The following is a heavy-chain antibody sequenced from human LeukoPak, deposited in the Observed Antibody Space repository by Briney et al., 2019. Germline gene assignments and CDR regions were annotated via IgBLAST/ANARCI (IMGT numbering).Heavy chain of an antibody. CDR2: ISAYNGNT. D-gene: IGHD3-22*01. CDR3: ARVRGYYDSSGPRDY. V-gene: IGHV1-18*01. Sequence: GASVKVSCKASGYTFTSYGISWVRQAPGQRLEWMGWISAYNGNTNYAQKLQGRVTMTTDTSTSTAYMELRSLRSDDTAVYYCARVRGYYDSSGPRDYWGQGTLVTVSS. J-gene: IGHJ4*02. CDR1: GYTFTSYG.